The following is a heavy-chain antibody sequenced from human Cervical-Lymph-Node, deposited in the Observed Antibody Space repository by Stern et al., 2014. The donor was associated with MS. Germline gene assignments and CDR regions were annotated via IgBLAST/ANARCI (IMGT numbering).Heavy chain of an antibody. CDR2: INPNSGTT. CDR1: GFSFTTHY. J-gene: IGHJ5*02. CDR3: TRVQRERRALDHFDP. V-gene: IGHV1-46*03. D-gene: IGHD1-1*01. Sequence: VQLVKSGAEVKKPGASVNVSCEASGFSFTTHYMHWIRQAPGEGLEWVGMINPNSGTTSYARQFQGRVIITRDTSTSTIYMELTGLRSEDTALYFCTRVQRERRALDHFDPWGQGTLVTVSS.